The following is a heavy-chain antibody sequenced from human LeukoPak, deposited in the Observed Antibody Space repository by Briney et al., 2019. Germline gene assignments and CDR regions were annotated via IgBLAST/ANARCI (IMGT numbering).Heavy chain of an antibody. CDR3: AKSGYNRFDY. Sequence: GGSLRLSCAASVFTFSSSAMSGVRQAPGKGREWVSNVSGSGRGENTYYAACVKGRFTISRDNSKDTLILQMNSLRAEDTAVYYCAKSGYNRFDYWGQGILVTVSS. CDR2: VSGSGRGENT. V-gene: IGHV3-23*01. D-gene: IGHD5-24*01. CDR1: VFTFSSSA. J-gene: IGHJ4*02.